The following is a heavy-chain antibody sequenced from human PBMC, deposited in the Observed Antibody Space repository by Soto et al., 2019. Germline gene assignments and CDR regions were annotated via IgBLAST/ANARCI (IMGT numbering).Heavy chain of an antibody. D-gene: IGHD2-2*01. V-gene: IGHV1-18*01. CDR1: GFMFSFYS. J-gene: IGHJ5*02. CDR3: ARGGSRVIVLAPAARHWFDP. Sequence: QVQLVQSEAEVKKPGASVKVSCKASGFMFSFYSITWVRQAPGQGLEWMGWISSYSGNSKYAQNFQGRVTMTTDTSTNTAYMELRTLRADDTAMYYCARGGSRVIVLAPAARHWFDPWGQGTLVTVSS. CDR2: ISSYSGNS.